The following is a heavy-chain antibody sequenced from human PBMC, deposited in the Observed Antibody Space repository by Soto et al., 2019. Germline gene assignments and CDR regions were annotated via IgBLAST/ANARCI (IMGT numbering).Heavy chain of an antibody. V-gene: IGHV3-30*18. CDR2: ISYDGSNK. CDR1: GFTFSSYG. CDR3: AKDALGYCSSTSCYPIDY. J-gene: IGHJ4*02. D-gene: IGHD2-2*01. Sequence: RLSCAASGFTFSSYGMHWVRQAPGKGLEWVAVISYDGSNKYYADSVKGRFTISRDNSKNTLYLQMNSLRAEDTAVYYCAKDALGYCSSTSCYPIDYWGQGTLVTVSS.